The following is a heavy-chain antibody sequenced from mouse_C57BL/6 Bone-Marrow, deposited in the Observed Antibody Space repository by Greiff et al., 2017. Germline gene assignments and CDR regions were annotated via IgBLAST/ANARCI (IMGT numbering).Heavy chain of an antibody. V-gene: IGHV6-3*01. D-gene: IGHD1-1*01. CDR3: TVDYGSSSYYAMDY. J-gene: IGHJ4*01. CDR1: GFTFSNYW. Sequence: EVQLVESGGGLVQPGGSMKLSCVASGFTFSNYWMNWVRQSPEKGLEWVAQIRLKSDNYATHYAESVKGRFTISRDDSKSSVYLQMNNLRAEDTGIYYCTVDYGSSSYYAMDYWGQGTSVTVSS. CDR2: IRLKSDNYAT.